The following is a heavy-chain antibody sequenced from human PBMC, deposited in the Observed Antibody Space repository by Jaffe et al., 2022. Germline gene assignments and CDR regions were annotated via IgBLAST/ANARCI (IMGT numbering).Heavy chain of an antibody. CDR3: TRSGPSSWGVFLVVYMDV. V-gene: IGHV3-73*02. CDR2: IRSKANSYAT. CDR1: GFTFSGSA. Sequence: EVQLVESGGGLVQPGGSLKLSCAASGFTFSGSAMHWVRQASGKGLEWVGRIRSKANSYATAYAASVKGRFTISRDDSKNTAYLQMNSLKTEDTAVYYCTRSGPSSWGVFLVVYMDVWGKGTTVTVSS. J-gene: IGHJ6*03. D-gene: IGHD6-13*01.